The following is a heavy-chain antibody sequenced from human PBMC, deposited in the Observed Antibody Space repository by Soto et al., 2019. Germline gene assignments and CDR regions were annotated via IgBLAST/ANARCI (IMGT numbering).Heavy chain of an antibody. J-gene: IGHJ4*02. CDR3: ASYYYGSGHPNLIY. V-gene: IGHV3-30*03. D-gene: IGHD3-10*01. CDR2: ISYDGSNK. Sequence: GGSLRLSCAASGFTFSSYGMHWVRQAPGKGLEWVAVISYDGSNKYYADSVKGRFTISRDNSKNTLYLQMNSLRAEDTAVYYCASYYYGSGHPNLIYWGQGTLVTVSS. CDR1: GFTFSSYG.